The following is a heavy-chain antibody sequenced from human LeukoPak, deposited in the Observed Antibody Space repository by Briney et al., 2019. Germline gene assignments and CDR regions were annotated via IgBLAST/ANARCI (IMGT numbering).Heavy chain of an antibody. CDR3: ASQYCGGDCYAFDY. D-gene: IGHD2-21*02. J-gene: IGHJ4*02. Sequence: GGSLRLSCAASGFTFSSYGMHWVRQAPGKGLEWVAVISHDGSNKYYADSVKGRFTISRDNSKNTLYLQMNSLRADDTAVYYCASQYCGGDCYAFDYWGQGTLVTVSS. CDR2: ISHDGSNK. CDR1: GFTFSSYG. V-gene: IGHV3-30*03.